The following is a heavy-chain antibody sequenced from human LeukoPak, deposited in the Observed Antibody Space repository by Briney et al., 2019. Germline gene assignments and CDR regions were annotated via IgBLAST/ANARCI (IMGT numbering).Heavy chain of an antibody. D-gene: IGHD3-22*01. CDR2: IYYSGST. CDR1: GGSIGRSSYY. V-gene: IGHV4-39*07. J-gene: IGHJ5*02. CDR3: ARGYSTYYYDSSGYYLP. Sequence: SETLSLTCTVSGGSIGRSSYYWAWIRQPPGKGLEWIGSIYYSGSTYYNPSLKSRVTISVDTSKNQFSLKLSSVTAADTAVYYCARGYSTYYYDSSGYYLPWGQGTLVTVSS.